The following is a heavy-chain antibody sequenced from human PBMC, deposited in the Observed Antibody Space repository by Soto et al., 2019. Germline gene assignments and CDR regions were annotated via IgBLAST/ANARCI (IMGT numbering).Heavy chain of an antibody. CDR1: GFTFSSYG. Sequence: PGGSLRLSCAASGFTFSSYGMHWVRQAPGKGLEWVAVIWYDGSNKYYADSVKGRFTISRDNSKNTPYLQMNSLRAEDTAVYYCAREGVRGDGIQQWTKNYSYYYGMDFWGQGTSVTVSS. V-gene: IGHV3-33*01. J-gene: IGHJ6*02. CDR3: AREGVRGDGIQQWTKNYSYYYGMDF. D-gene: IGHD5-18*01. CDR2: IWYDGSNK.